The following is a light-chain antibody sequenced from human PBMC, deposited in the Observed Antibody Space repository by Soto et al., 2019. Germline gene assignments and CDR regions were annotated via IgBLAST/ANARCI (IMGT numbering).Light chain of an antibody. J-gene: IGLJ3*02. Sequence: QSVLTQPPSMSGAPGQRVTISCTGSSSNIGAGYDVHWYQLLPGTAPKLLIYGNTNRPSGVPDRFSGSKSGTSASLAITGLRAGDVSDYYCKAHDSSLNSWVFGGGTKLAVL. CDR2: GNT. CDR1: SSNIGAGYD. CDR3: KAHDSSLNSWV. V-gene: IGLV1-40*01.